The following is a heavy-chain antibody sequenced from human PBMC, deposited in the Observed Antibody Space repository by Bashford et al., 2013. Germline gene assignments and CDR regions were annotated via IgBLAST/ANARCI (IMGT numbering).Heavy chain of an antibody. CDR1: GYTFTDYY. CDR2: INPNPNSGAT. CDR3: ARDNHYYDSSGYYYKAFDI. J-gene: IGHJ3*02. Sequence: ASVKVSCKASGYTFTDYYIHWVRQAPGQGLEWMGWINPNPNSGATKSSQKFQGRVTMTTDTSTSTAYMELSSLRSEDTAVYYCARDNHYYDSSGYYYKAFDIWGQGTMVTVSS. V-gene: IGHV1-2*02. D-gene: IGHD3-22*01.